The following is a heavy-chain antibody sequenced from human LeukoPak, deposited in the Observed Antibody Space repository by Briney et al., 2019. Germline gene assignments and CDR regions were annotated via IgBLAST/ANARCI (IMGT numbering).Heavy chain of an antibody. V-gene: IGHV4-59*12. Sequence: KPSETLSLTCTVSGGSISSYYWSWIRQPPGKGLEWIGYIYYSGSTNYNPSLKSRVTISVDTSKNQFSLKLSSVTAADTAVYYCARIMSGSFKGGFDYWGQGTLVAVSS. CDR2: IYYSGST. D-gene: IGHD1-26*01. CDR3: ARIMSGSFKGGFDY. J-gene: IGHJ4*02. CDR1: GGSISSYY.